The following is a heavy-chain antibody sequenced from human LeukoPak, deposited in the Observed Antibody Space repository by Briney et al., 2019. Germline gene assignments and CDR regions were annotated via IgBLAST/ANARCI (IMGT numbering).Heavy chain of an antibody. D-gene: IGHD3-10*01. CDR1: GYTFTGYY. J-gene: IGHJ5*02. CDR2: IKPNSGCS. Sequence: ASVKVSCKASGYTFTGYYIHWVRQAPGQGLECVGWIKPNSGCSNYQQKFQGRVTMTRDTSISTAYMELRRLRSDDTAVYYCARGGSGSYFSWLDPWGQGTLVTVSS. V-gene: IGHV1-2*02. CDR3: ARGGSGSYFSWLDP.